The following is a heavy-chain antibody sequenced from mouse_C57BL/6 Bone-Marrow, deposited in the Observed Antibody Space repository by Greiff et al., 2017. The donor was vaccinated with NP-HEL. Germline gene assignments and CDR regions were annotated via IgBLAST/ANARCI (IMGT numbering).Heavy chain of an antibody. J-gene: IGHJ2*01. Sequence: EVNVVESGGGLVQSGRSLRLSCATSGFTFSDFYMEWVRQAPGKGLEWIAASRNKANDYTTEYSASVKGRFIVSRDTSQSILYLQMNALRAEDTAIYYCARDATGHFDYWGQGTTLTVSS. CDR1: GFTFSDFY. D-gene: IGHD4-1*01. V-gene: IGHV7-1*01. CDR2: SRNKANDYTT. CDR3: ARDATGHFDY.